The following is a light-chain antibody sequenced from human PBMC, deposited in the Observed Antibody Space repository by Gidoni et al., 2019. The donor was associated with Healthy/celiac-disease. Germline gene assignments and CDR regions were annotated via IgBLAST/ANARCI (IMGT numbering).Light chain of an antibody. CDR2: QDS. CDR3: QAWDSSTLVV. V-gene: IGLV3-1*01. J-gene: IGLJ2*01. Sequence: SYELTQPPSVSVSPGQTASITCYGDKLGDKYACWYQQKPGQSLVLVIYQDSKRPSGIPERFSGSNSGNTSTLTISGTQAMDGADYYCQAWDSSTLVVFGRGTKLTVL. CDR1: KLGDKY.